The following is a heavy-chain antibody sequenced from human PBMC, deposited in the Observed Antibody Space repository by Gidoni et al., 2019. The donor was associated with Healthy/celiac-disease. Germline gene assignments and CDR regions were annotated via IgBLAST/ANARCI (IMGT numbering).Heavy chain of an antibody. CDR2: ISSSSSYI. V-gene: IGHV3-21*01. D-gene: IGHD4-4*01. Sequence: EVQLVESGGGLVKPGGSLRLSCAASGFTCSSDSMNWVRQAPGKGLEWVSSISSSSSYIYYADSVKGRFTISRDNAKNSLYLQMNSLRAEDTAVYYCARDSEAVTTSAGINYSYYYGMDVWGQGTTVTVSS. CDR3: ARDSEAVTTSAGINYSYYYGMDV. CDR1: GFTCSSDS. J-gene: IGHJ6*02.